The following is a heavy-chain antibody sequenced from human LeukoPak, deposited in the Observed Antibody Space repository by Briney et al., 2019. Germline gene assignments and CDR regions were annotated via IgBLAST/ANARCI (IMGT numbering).Heavy chain of an antibody. CDR1: GFTFSSYW. CDR2: INSDGSST. V-gene: IGHV3-74*01. D-gene: IGHD3-10*01. Sequence: GGSLRLSCAASGFTFSSYWMHWVRQAPGKGLVWVSRINSDGSSTSYADSVKGRFTTSRDNAKNTLYLQMNSLRAEDTAVYYCAGGIRGVYSGDYFDYWGQGTLVTVSS. J-gene: IGHJ4*02. CDR3: AGGIRGVYSGDYFDY.